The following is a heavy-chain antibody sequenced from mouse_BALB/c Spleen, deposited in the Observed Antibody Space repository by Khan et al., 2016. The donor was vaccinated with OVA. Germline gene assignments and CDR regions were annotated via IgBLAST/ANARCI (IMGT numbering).Heavy chain of an antibody. J-gene: IGHJ3*01. Sequence: QVQLQQSGAELARPGASVKMSCKASGYTFTSYTIHWIKKRPGQGLEWIGYINPSNGYTNYNQKFKDKATLTTDKSYTTAYLQLRSLTSDDSAVYNFVRDWAYHRNDVWFAYWGQGTLVTVSA. CDR3: VRDWAYHRNDVWFAY. D-gene: IGHD2-14*01. CDR2: INPSNGYT. V-gene: IGHV1-4*01. CDR1: GYTFTSYT.